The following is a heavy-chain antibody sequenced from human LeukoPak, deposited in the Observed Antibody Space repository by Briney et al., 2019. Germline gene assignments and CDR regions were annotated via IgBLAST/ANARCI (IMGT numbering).Heavy chain of an antibody. CDR3: AKDKAGAFDY. V-gene: IGHV3-9*01. D-gene: IGHD6-13*01. J-gene: IGHJ4*02. CDR2: ISWNSGSI. CDR1: GFTFDDYA. Sequence: GRSLRLSCAASGFTFDDYAMHWVRQAPGKGLEWVSGISWNSGSIGYADSVKGRFTISRDNAKNSLYLQINSLRAEDTALYYCAKDKAGAFDYWGQGTLVTVSS.